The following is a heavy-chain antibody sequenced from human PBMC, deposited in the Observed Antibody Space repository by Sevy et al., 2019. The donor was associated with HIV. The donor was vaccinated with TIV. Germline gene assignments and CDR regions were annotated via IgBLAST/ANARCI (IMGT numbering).Heavy chain of an antibody. D-gene: IGHD2-15*01. Sequence: ASVKVSCKASGGPFRSYAISWVRQAPGQGLEWMGGITPIFGTANYAQKFQGRVSITADESTTTVYLELTSLRSEDTAVYYCSRGGGLENCGGGSCYSGHYWGQGTLVTVSS. J-gene: IGHJ4*02. CDR3: SRGGGLENCGGGSCYSGHY. CDR1: GGPFRSYA. V-gene: IGHV1-69*13. CDR2: ITPIFGTA.